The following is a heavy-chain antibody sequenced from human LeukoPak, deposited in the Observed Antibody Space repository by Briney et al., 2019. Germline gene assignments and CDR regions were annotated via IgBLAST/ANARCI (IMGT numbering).Heavy chain of an antibody. Sequence: GGSLRLSCAASGFTFSNYYMSWVRQAPGKGLEWVSYISGSSSFTIYADSVKGRFTISRDNAKNSLYLQMNSLRAEDTAVYYCARVTLYGESALDYWGQGALVTVSS. D-gene: IGHD4-17*01. V-gene: IGHV3-11*06. J-gene: IGHJ4*02. CDR3: ARVTLYGESALDY. CDR1: GFTFSNYY. CDR2: ISGSSSFT.